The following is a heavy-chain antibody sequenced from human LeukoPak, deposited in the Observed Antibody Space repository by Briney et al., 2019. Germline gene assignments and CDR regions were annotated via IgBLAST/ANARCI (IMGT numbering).Heavy chain of an antibody. CDR1: GGSFSGYY. J-gene: IGHJ4*02. D-gene: IGHD6-19*01. Sequence: SETLSLTCAVYGGSFSGYYWSWIRQPPGKGLAWIGEINHSGSTNYNPSLKSRVTISVDTSKNQFSLKLSSVTAADTAVYYCARRRGWYRSPFDYWGQGTLVTVSS. V-gene: IGHV4-34*01. CDR3: ARRRGWYRSPFDY. CDR2: INHSGST.